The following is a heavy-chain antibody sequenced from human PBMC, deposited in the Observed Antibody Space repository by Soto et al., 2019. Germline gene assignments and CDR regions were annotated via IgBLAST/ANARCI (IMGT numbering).Heavy chain of an antibody. J-gene: IGHJ6*03. CDR1: GFTFSSYD. D-gene: IGHD3-10*01. CDR3: ARANTGEGYYYYYYMDV. V-gene: IGHV3-13*01. Sequence: GGSLRLSCAASGFTFSSYDMHWVRQAPGKGLEWVSAIGTAGDTYYPGSVKGRFTISRENAKNSLYLQMNSLRAGDTAVYYCARANTGEGYYYYYYMDVWGKGTTVTVSS. CDR2: IGTAGDT.